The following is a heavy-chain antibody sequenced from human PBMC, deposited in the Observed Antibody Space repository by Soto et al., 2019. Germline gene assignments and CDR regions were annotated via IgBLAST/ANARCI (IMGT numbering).Heavy chain of an antibody. D-gene: IGHD6-19*01. CDR1: GFNFGSYW. Sequence: EVPLVESGGGLVQPGGSLRLSCAASGFNFGSYWMNWVRQTPGKGLEWVANIKQDGSVKDYVDSVKDRFTISRDNSKNSLHLQMNSLRPDDTAVYYCAGGTGWFIVDWGQGTLVTVSS. CDR2: IKQDGSVK. CDR3: AGGTGWFIVD. V-gene: IGHV3-7*02. J-gene: IGHJ4*02.